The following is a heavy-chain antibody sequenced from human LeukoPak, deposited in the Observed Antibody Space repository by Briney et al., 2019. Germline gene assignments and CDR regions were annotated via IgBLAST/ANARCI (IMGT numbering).Heavy chain of an antibody. CDR2: ISGSGGST. V-gene: IGHV3-23*01. J-gene: IGHJ4*02. Sequence: PGGSLRLSCAASGFTFSSYAMSWVRQAPGKGLEWVSAISGSGGSTYYADSVKGRFTISRDNSKSTLYLQLNSLRADDTAVYYCASLGSGINYSDYWAREPWSPSPQ. CDR3: ASLGSGINYSDY. D-gene: IGHD1-26*01. CDR1: GFTFSSYA.